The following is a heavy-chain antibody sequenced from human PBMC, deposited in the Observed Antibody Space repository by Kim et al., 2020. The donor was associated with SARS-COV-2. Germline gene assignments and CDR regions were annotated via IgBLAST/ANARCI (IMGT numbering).Heavy chain of an antibody. J-gene: IGHJ3*02. V-gene: IGHV3-48*02. CDR2: ISTSVTNI. D-gene: IGHD2-15*01. CDR3: TRGGGSDI. Sequence: GGSLRLSCAASGFSFSNYGMNWVRQAPGKGLEWVSCISTSVTNIYYADSVRGRFTISRDNAKNSLYLQMNSLRDEDTAVYYCTRGGGSDIWVQGTMVTVS. CDR1: GFSFSNYG.